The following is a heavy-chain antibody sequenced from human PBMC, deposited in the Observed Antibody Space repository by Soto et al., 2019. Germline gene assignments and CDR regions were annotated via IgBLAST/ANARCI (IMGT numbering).Heavy chain of an antibody. CDR2: ISWAGLAQ. J-gene: IGHJ4*02. V-gene: IGHV3-30*18. CDR1: GFTFSRYG. Sequence: VQLVESGGGVVQPGRSLRLLCEASGFTFSRYGMHWVRQAPGMGLEWVAVISWAGLAQYYGDSVKGRFTISRDNSQSTLYLQMNSLRTEDTAIYYCAKETIQVGGPNYFDYWGQGVLVTVSS. CDR3: AKETIQVGGPNYFDY. D-gene: IGHD1-1*01.